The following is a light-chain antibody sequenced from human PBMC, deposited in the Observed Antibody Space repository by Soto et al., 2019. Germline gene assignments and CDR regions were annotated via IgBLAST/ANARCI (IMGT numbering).Light chain of an antibody. J-gene: IGKJ5*01. Sequence: EIVMTQSPGTLSVSPGERATLSCRASQSVSSYLAWYQQKPGQAPRLLIYDASNRATGIPARFGGSGSGTDFTLTISNLEPEDFAVYYCQQRSNWPPITFGQGTRLEIK. CDR1: QSVSSY. CDR3: QQRSNWPPIT. V-gene: IGKV3-11*01. CDR2: DAS.